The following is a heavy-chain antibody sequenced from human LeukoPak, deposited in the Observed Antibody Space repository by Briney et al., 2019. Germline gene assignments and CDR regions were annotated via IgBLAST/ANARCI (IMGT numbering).Heavy chain of an antibody. D-gene: IGHD2-15*01. J-gene: IGHJ6*02. CDR2: INTKTGDP. CDR3: ARVWLGSGVLASYYYGMDV. CDR1: GYTFTSYA. V-gene: IGHV7-4-1*02. Sequence: GASVKVSCKASGYTFTSYAMNWVRQAPGQGLEWMGWINTKTGDPTYAQGFTGRFVFSLDTSVSTAYLQISSLEAEDTAVYYCARVWLGSGVLASYYYGMDVWGQGTTVTVSS.